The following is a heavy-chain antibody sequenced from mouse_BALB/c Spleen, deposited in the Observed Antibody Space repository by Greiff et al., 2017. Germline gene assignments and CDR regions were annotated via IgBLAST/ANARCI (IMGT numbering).Heavy chain of an antibody. Sequence: VQLQQSGAELVRPGASVTLSCKASGYTFTDYEMHWVKQTPVHGLEWIGAIDPETGGTAYNQKFKGKATLTADKSSSTAYMELRSLTSEDSAVYYCTRWDRGFDYWGQGTTLTVSS. CDR2: IDPETGGT. CDR3: TRWDRGFDY. V-gene: IGHV1-15*01. CDR1: GYTFTDYE. D-gene: IGHD4-1*01. J-gene: IGHJ2*01.